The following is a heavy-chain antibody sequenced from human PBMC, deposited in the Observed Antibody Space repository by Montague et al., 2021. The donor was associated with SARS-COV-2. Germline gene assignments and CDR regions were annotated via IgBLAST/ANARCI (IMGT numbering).Heavy chain of an antibody. D-gene: IGHD1-1*01. J-gene: IGHJ4*02. CDR2: ITGSGSNT. CDR1: GFAFSNYA. Sequence: SLRLSCAASGFAFSNYAMSCVRQAPWKGLEWVSAITGSGSNTYYADSMKGRFTIFRDNSRSTLYLQINSLRAEDTAVYYCARQNWNDGGDYWGQGTLVTVSS. CDR3: ARQNWNDGGDY. V-gene: IGHV3-23*01.